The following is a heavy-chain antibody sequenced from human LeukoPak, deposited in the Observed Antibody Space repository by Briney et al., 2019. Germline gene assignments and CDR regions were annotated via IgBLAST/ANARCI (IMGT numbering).Heavy chain of an antibody. J-gene: IGHJ4*02. CDR2: FHNSGTS. V-gene: IGHV4-59*01. Sequence: SETLSVTCTVSDDSISDYYRGWIRQPPGKGLEWIGYFHNSGTSTYNPSLKSRVTISADTSKNQFSLKLNSLTTADTAVYYCTRGAGWLIDYWGQGILVTVSS. CDR1: DDSISDYY. CDR3: TRGAGWLIDY. D-gene: IGHD3-16*01.